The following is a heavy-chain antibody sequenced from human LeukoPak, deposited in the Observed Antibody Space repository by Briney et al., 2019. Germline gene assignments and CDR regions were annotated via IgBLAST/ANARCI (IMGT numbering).Heavy chain of an antibody. Sequence: GGSLRLSCAASGFTFSSYAMHWVRQAPGKGLEWVAVISYDGSNKYYADSVKGRFTIYRDNSKNTLYLQMNSLRAEDTAVYYCARSLSRSLWFGDRIISGLGYWGQGTLVTVSS. CDR1: GFTFSSYA. D-gene: IGHD3-10*01. J-gene: IGHJ4*02. CDR2: ISYDGSNK. V-gene: IGHV3-30-3*01. CDR3: ARSLSRSLWFGDRIISGLGY.